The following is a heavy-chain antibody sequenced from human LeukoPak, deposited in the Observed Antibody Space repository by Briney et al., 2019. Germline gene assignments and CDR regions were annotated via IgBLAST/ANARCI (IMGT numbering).Heavy chain of an antibody. Sequence: PSETLSLTCAVYGGSFSGYYWSWIRQPPGKGLEWIGEINHSGSTNCNPSLKSRVTISVDTSKNQFSLKLSSVTAADTAVYYCARGRGFTYGYYFRGDNWFDPWGQGTLVTVSS. CDR3: ARGRGFTYGYYFRGDNWFDP. J-gene: IGHJ5*02. D-gene: IGHD3-10*02. CDR2: INHSGST. V-gene: IGHV4-34*01. CDR1: GGSFSGYY.